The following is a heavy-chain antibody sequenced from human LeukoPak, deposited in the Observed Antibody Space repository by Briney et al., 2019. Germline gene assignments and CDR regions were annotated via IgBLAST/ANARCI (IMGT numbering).Heavy chain of an antibody. D-gene: IGHD4-11*01. CDR1: GGTFSSYA. V-gene: IGHV1-69*05. CDR3: ARTRYRNDAFDI. CDR2: IIPIFGTA. Sequence: SVKVSCKASGGTFSSYAISWVRQAPGQGLEWMGGIIPIFGTANYAQKFQGRVTITTDESTSTAYMELSSLRSEDTAVYYCARTRYRNDAFDIWGQGTMVTVSS. J-gene: IGHJ3*02.